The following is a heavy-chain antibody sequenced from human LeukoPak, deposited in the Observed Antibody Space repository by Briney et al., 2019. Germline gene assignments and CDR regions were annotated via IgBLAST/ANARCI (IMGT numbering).Heavy chain of an antibody. CDR2: INPNSGGT. CDR1: EYTFTGYS. J-gene: IGHJ4*02. V-gene: IGHV1-2*02. Sequence: GASVKVSCKASEYTFTGYSMNWVRQAPGQGLEWIGWINPNSGGTNYAEKFQGRVTMTRDTSISTAYMELSRLRSDDTAVYYCARDGSYYGSGSYSHIDYWGQGTLVTVSS. CDR3: ARDGSYYGSGSYSHIDY. D-gene: IGHD3-10*01.